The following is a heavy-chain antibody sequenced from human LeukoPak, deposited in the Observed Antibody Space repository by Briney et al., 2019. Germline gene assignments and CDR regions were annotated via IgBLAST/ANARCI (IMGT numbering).Heavy chain of an antibody. D-gene: IGHD4-23*01. CDR2: ISPSGITT. J-gene: IGHJ4*02. CDR3: ASLYGGTGY. V-gene: IGHV3-11*01. Sequence: PGGSLRLSCAASGFTFSNSAMSWIRQAPGKGLEWASYISPSGITTYYADSVKGRFTISRDNAKNSLYLQMNSLRAEDTAVYYCASLYGGTGYWGQGALVTVSS. CDR1: GFTFSNSA.